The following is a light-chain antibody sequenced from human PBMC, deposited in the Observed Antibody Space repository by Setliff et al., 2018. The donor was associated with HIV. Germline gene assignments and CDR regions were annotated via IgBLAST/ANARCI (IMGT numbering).Light chain of an antibody. CDR2: DVS. V-gene: IGLV2-14*01. J-gene: IGLJ1*01. CDR1: SRDVGGYNY. CDR3: NSYTSSSTLYV. Sequence: QSALAQPASVSGSPGQSITISCSGTSRDVGGYNYVSWYQQHPGKAPKLMIYDVSKRPSGVSTRFSGSKSGNTASLTISGLQAEDEADYFCNSYTSSSTLYVFGSGTKATVL.